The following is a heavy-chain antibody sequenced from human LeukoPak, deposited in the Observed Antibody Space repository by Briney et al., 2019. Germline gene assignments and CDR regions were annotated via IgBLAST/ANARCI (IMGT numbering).Heavy chain of an antibody. J-gene: IGHJ5*02. CDR1: GGSISSNSYY. CDR2: IYYSGST. D-gene: IGHD3-10*01. Sequence: SETLSLTCTVSGGSISSNSYYWGWIRQSPGKGLEWIGSIYYSGSTYYKPSLKSRLTISVDASKNHFSLKLSSVAAADTAVYYCARNRYYYGSRNYGVPTWFDPWGQGTLVTVSS. CDR3: ARNRYYYGSRNYGVPTWFDP. V-gene: IGHV4-39*02.